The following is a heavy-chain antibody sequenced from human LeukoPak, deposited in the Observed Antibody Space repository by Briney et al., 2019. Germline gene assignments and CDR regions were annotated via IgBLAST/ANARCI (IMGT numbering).Heavy chain of an antibody. CDR2: IYYSGST. CDR1: GGSISSGDYY. CDR3: ARATLEMDTTLFDY. Sequence: SQTLSLTCTVSGGSISSGDYYWSWIRQPPGKGRVWIGYIYYSGSTYYNPSLKSRVTISVDTSKNQFSLKLSSVTTADTAVYYCARATLEMDTTLFDYWGQGTLVTVSS. J-gene: IGHJ4*02. D-gene: IGHD5-24*01. V-gene: IGHV4-30-4*08.